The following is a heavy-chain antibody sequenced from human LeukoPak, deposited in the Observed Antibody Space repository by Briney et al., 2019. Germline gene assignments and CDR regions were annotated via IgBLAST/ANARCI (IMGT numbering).Heavy chain of an antibody. V-gene: IGHV3-74*01. J-gene: IGHJ4*02. Sequence: GGSLRLSCAASGFTFRSAWMHWVRQAPGKGLVWVSHIRGDGGDANYADFVKGRYTISRDNAKSTLYLQMNGLGVEDTAVYYCVRDIVAGSGSYSDWGQGTLVTVSS. CDR1: GFTFRSAW. D-gene: IGHD3-10*01. CDR3: VRDIVAGSGSYSD. CDR2: IRGDGGDA.